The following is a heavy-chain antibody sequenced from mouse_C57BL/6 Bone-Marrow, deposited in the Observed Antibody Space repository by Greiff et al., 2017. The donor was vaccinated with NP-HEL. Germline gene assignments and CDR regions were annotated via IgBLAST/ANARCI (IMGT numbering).Heavy chain of an antibody. CDR3: ARERVNWDDAMDY. CDR2: ISDGGSYT. V-gene: IGHV5-4*01. CDR1: GFTFSSYA. Sequence: EVQLQESGGGLVKPGGSLKLSCAASGFTFSSYAMSWVRQTPEKRLEWVATISDGGSYTYYPDNVKGRFTISRDNAKNNLYLQMSHLKSEDTAMYYCARERVNWDDAMDYWGQGTSVTVSS. J-gene: IGHJ4*01. D-gene: IGHD4-1*01.